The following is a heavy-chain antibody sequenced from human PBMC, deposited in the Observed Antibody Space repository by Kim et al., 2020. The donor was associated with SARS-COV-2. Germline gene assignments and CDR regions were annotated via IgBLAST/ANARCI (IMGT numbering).Heavy chain of an antibody. CDR3: ARGGLDYYGSGSYRFYGMDV. J-gene: IGHJ6*02. CDR1: GGTFSSYA. D-gene: IGHD3-10*01. V-gene: IGHV1-69*13. Sequence: SVKVSCKASGGTFSSYAISWVRQAPGQGLEWMGGIIPIFGTANYAQKFQGRVTITADESTSTAYMELSSLRSEDTAVYYCARGGLDYYGSGSYRFYGMDVWGQGTTVTVSS. CDR2: IIPIFGTA.